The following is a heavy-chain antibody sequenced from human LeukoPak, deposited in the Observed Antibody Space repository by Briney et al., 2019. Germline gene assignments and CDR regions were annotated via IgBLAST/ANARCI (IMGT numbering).Heavy chain of an antibody. CDR2: IRSKANSYAT. V-gene: IGHV3-73*01. CDR3: TRQRYFDWLGDDAIDI. CDR1: GFTFSGSA. D-gene: IGHD3-9*01. Sequence: GGSLRLSCAASGFTFSGSAMHWVRQASGKGLEWVSLIRSKANSYATAYAASVKGRFHTSRDDSKTTAYMKMSRLKTEDRAVYYCTRQRYFDWLGDDAIDIWGQGKMVTVSS. J-gene: IGHJ3*02.